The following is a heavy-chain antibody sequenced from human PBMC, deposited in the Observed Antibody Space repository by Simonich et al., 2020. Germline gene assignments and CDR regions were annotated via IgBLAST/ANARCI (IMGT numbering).Heavy chain of an antibody. D-gene: IGHD1-1*01. CDR1: GYTFTGYY. V-gene: IGHV1-2*02. CDR2: INPKSGGT. Sequence: QVQLVQSGAEVKKPGASVKVSCKASGYTFTGYYMHWVRQAPGQGLEWMGWINPKSGGTNYAQKFQGSVTMTRDTSISTAYMELSRLRSDDTAVYYCARSSDLLNWNDGPYYWGQGTLVTVSS. CDR3: ARSSDLLNWNDGPYY. J-gene: IGHJ4*02.